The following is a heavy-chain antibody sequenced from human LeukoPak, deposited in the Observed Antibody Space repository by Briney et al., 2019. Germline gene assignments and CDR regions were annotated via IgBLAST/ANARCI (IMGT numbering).Heavy chain of an antibody. CDR3: AKGLGEHIVVVTAIDY. Sequence: TGGSLRLSCAASGFTFSSYAMSWVRQAPGKGLEWVSAISGSGGTTYYADSVKGRFTISRDNSKNTLYLQMNSLRAEDTAVYYCAKGLGEHIVVVTAIDYWGQGTLVTVSS. D-gene: IGHD2-21*02. CDR1: GFTFSSYA. V-gene: IGHV3-23*01. J-gene: IGHJ4*02. CDR2: ISGSGGTT.